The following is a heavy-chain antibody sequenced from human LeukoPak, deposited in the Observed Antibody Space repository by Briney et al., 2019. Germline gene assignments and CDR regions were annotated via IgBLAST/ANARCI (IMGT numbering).Heavy chain of an antibody. V-gene: IGHV3-30*18. CDR1: GFTFSRYG. CDR2: ISNDGSNK. CDR3: AKEAHYDYVWGSGRRDDAFDI. D-gene: IGHD3-16*01. Sequence: PGRSLRLSCAASGFTFSRYGMHWVRQAPGKGLEWVAVISNDGSNKYYADSVKGRFSISRDNSKNTLYLQMNSLRAEDTAVYYCAKEAHYDYVWGSGRRDDAFDIWGQGTMVSVSS. J-gene: IGHJ3*02.